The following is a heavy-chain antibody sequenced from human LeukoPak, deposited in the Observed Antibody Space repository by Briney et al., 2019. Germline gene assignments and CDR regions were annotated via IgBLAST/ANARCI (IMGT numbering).Heavy chain of an antibody. CDR1: GFTFSSYG. V-gene: IGHV3-23*01. CDR3: AKEGRYCSGGSCYSGFY. CDR2: ISGSGGST. D-gene: IGHD2-15*01. Sequence: GGSLRLSCAASGFTFSSYGMTWVRQAPGKGLEWVSTISGSGGSTYYADSVKSRFTISRDNSKNTLYLQMNSLRAEDTAVYYCAKEGRYCSGGSCYSGFYWGQGTLVTVSS. J-gene: IGHJ4*02.